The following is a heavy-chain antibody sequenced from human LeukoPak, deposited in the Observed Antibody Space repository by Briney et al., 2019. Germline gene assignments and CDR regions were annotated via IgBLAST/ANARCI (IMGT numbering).Heavy chain of an antibody. CDR1: GGSISGYY. D-gene: IGHD1-26*01. J-gene: IGHJ4*02. CDR3: ARESGSYRGVDY. Sequence: ASETLSLTCAVSGGSISGYYWSWIRQPAGKGLEWIGRIYTSGSNNYNPSLMSRVTMSVDTPKSQFSLNLTSVTAADTAVYYCARESGSYRGVDYWGQGTLVTVSS. CDR2: IYTSGSN. V-gene: IGHV4-4*07.